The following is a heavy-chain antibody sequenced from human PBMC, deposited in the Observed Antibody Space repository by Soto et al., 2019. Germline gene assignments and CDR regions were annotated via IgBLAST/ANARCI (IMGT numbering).Heavy chain of an antibody. V-gene: IGHV4-39*01. CDR1: GYSVSSSDYY. D-gene: IGHD2-15*01. CDR2: MFYSGLT. J-gene: IGHJ6*02. Sequence: SETLSLTCSVSGYSVSSSDYYWAWIRQPPGKGLEWIGSMFYSGLTYYNPSLKSRVTLSVDTSKNHFSVRLNSVTAADTAVDYCAPLTVSLSGPYGIHVWGQGTTVTVSS. CDR3: APLTVSLSGPYGIHV.